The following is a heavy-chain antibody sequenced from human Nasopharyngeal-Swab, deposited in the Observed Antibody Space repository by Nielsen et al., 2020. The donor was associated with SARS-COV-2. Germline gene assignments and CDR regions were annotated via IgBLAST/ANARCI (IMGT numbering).Heavy chain of an antibody. CDR2: INHSGST. CDR1: GGSFSGYY. D-gene: IGHD5-12*01. V-gene: IGHV4-34*01. Sequence: SETLSLTCAVYGGSFSGYYWSWIRQPPGKGLEWIGEINHSGSTNYNPSLKSRVTISVDTSKNQFSLKLSSVTAADTAVYYCAREAWLRFGYYYGMGVWGQGTTVTVSS. CDR3: AREAWLRFGYYYGMGV. J-gene: IGHJ6*02.